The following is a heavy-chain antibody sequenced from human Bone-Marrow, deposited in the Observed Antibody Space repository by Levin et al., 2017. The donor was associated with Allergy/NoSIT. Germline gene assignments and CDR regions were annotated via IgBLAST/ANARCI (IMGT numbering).Heavy chain of an antibody. D-gene: IGHD3-10*01. J-gene: IGHJ4*02. V-gene: IGHV4-61*01. CDR3: LGVPAGSSGSIEY. Sequence: SQTLSLTCTVSGGSVRSGSYYWGWIRQPPGKGLEWIGYFYYSGSIKDDPSLKSRVYISVDTSNNQFSLTLSFVTAAAPAVFYFLGVPAGSSGSIEYWGQGTLVTVSS. CDR2: FYYSGSI. CDR1: GGSVRSGSYY.